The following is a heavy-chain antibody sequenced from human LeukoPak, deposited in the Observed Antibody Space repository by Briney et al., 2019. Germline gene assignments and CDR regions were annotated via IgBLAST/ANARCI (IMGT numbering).Heavy chain of an antibody. V-gene: IGHV3-74*01. D-gene: IGHD2-2*01. Sequence: GGSLRLSCAASGFTSSSYWMHWVRQAPGKGLVWVSRINSDGSSTSYADSVKGRFTISRDNAKNTLYLQMNSLRAEDTAVYYCARPRYQLLSVIDYWGQGTLVTVSS. CDR2: INSDGSST. CDR1: GFTSSSYW. J-gene: IGHJ4*02. CDR3: ARPRYQLLSVIDY.